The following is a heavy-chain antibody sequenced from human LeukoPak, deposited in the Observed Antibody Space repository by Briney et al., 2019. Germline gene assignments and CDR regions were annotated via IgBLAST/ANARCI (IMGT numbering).Heavy chain of an antibody. CDR2: IYPGDSDT. CDR1: GYSFTTYW. D-gene: IGHD6-13*01. CDR3: ARHRGSSWFDAFDI. V-gene: IGHV5-51*01. J-gene: IGHJ3*02. Sequence: GESLKISCKGSGYSFTTYWIGWVRQMPGKGLEWMGIIYPGDSDTTYSPSFQGQVTISADKSISTAYLQWSSLKASDSAMYYCARHRGSSWFDAFDIWGQGTMVTVSS.